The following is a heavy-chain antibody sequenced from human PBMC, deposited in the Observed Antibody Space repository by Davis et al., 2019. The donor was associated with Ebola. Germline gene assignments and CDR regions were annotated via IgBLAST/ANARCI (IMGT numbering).Heavy chain of an antibody. CDR2: IIPILGIA. D-gene: IGHD2-2*01. CDR1: GGTFSIYA. J-gene: IGHJ6*02. Sequence: SVKVSCKASGGTFSIYAINWVRQAPGQGLEWMGRIIPILGIANYAQKFQDRVTITADKSTSTAYMELSSLRSEDTAVYYCASWGYCSSTSCRNYYYYGMDVWGQGTTVTVSS. CDR3: ASWGYCSSTSCRNYYYYGMDV. V-gene: IGHV1-69*04.